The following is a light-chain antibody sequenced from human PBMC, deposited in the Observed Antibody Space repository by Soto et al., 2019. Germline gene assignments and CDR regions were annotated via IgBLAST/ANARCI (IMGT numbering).Light chain of an antibody. CDR2: GAS. CDR3: QQYNNWPRT. CDR1: QSVSSN. V-gene: IGKV3-15*01. Sequence: EIVMTQSPATLSVSPGERATVSCRASQSVSSNLAWYQQKPGQAPRLLIYGASTRATGIPARFSGSGSGTEFTLTIGSLQSEDFAVYYCQQYNNWPRTFVQWTKLEIK. J-gene: IGKJ2*01.